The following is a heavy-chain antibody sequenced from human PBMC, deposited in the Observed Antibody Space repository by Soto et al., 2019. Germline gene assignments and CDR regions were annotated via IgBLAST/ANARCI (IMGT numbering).Heavy chain of an antibody. V-gene: IGHV6-1*01. CDR3: ARGYLKEGFDV. J-gene: IGHJ3*01. CDR1: GDGFSTSSTG. CDR2: TYFTSNWYY. D-gene: IGHD1-1*01. Sequence: PSQTLSLTCAISGDGFSTSSTGWNWIRLSPSRGLEWLGRTYFTSNWYYDHAESVRSRITINPDTSKNQFSLQLKSVTPEDTAMYYCARGYLKEGFDVWAQGTMVTVSS.